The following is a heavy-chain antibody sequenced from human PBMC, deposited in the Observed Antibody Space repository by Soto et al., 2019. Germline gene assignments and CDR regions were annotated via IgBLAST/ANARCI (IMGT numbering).Heavy chain of an antibody. CDR1: GGSISSYY. CDR3: ATIGGYSYGYPHYYYGMDV. D-gene: IGHD5-18*01. V-gene: IGHV4-59*01. CDR2: IYYSVST. Sequence: AETLSLTCAVYGGSISSYYWSCIRQPPWKGLEWSGYIYYSVSTNYNPSLTSRVTISVDTSKNQFSLKLSSVTAADTAVYYCATIGGYSYGYPHYYYGMDVWGQGTTVTVSS. J-gene: IGHJ6*02.